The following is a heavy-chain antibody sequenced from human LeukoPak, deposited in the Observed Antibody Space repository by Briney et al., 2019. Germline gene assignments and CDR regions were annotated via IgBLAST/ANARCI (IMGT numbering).Heavy chain of an antibody. Sequence: PGGSLRLSCAASGCTFSSYWMSWVRQAPGKGREWVANIKQDGSEKYYVDSVKGRFTISRDNAKNSLYLQMNSLRAEDTAVYYCARDGVVVPACDYWGQGTLVTVSS. CDR3: ARDGVVVPACDY. J-gene: IGHJ4*02. V-gene: IGHV3-7*01. CDR2: IKQDGSEK. D-gene: IGHD2-2*01. CDR1: GCTFSSYW.